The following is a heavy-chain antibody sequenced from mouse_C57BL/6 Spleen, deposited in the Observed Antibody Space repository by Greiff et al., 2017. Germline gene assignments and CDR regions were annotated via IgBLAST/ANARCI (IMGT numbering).Heavy chain of an antibody. Sequence: QVHVKQSGAELVRPGTSVKVSCKASGYAFTNYLIEWVKQRPGQGLAWIGVINPGSGGTNYNEKFKGKATLTADKSSSTAYMQLSSLTSEDSAVYFCARASSGWFAYWGQGTLVTVSA. CDR1: GYAFTNYL. CDR2: INPGSGGT. CDR3: ARASSGWFAY. V-gene: IGHV1-54*01. J-gene: IGHJ3*01. D-gene: IGHD3-2*02.